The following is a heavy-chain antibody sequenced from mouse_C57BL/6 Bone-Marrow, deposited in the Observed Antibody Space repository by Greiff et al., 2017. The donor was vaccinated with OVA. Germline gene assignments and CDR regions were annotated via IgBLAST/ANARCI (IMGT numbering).Heavy chain of an antibody. V-gene: IGHV1-87*01. Sequence: LQESGPELARPWASVKISCQAFYTFSRRVHFAIRDTNYWMQWVKQRPGQGLEWIGAIYPGNGDTSYNQKFKGKATLTADKSSSTAYMQRSSLTSEDSAVYYCAWGFTHAMDYWGQGTSVTVSS. J-gene: IGHJ4*01. CDR1: YTFSRRVH. CDR3: SEDSAVYYCAWGFTHAMDY. CDR2: GQGLEWIG.